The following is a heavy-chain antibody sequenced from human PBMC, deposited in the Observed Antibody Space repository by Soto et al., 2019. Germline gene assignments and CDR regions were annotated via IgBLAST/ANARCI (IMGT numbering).Heavy chain of an antibody. Sequence: QLQLQESGPGLVKPSETLSLTCTVSGGSISSSSYYWGWIRQPPGKGLEWIGSIYYSGSTYYNPSLKSRVTISVDTSKNQFSLKLSSVTAADTAVYYCARRRGTTARPNWFDPWGQGTLVTVSS. CDR3: ARRRGTTARPNWFDP. J-gene: IGHJ5*02. CDR2: IYYSGST. CDR1: GGSISSSSYY. D-gene: IGHD2-2*02. V-gene: IGHV4-39*01.